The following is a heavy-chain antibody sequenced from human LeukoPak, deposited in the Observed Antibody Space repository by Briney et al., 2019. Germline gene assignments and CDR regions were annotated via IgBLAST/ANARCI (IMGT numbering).Heavy chain of an antibody. CDR3: ARDWSGSYGGFDYFDY. D-gene: IGHD1-26*01. J-gene: IGHJ4*02. CDR2: INPNSGGT. V-gene: IGHV1-2*02. CDR1: GYTFTGYC. Sequence: ASVKVSCKASGYTFTGYCMHWVRQAPGQGLEWMGWINPNSGGTNYAQKFQGRVTMTRDTSISTAYMELSRLRSDDTAVYYCARDWSGSYGGFDYFDYWGQGTLVTVSS.